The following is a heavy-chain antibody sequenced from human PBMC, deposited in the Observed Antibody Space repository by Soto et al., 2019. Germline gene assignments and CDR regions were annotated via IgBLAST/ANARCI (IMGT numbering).Heavy chain of an antibody. V-gene: IGHV3-30-3*01. J-gene: IGHJ4*02. CDR1: GFTFSNFI. CDR2: ILHDGNNK. D-gene: IGHD3-10*01. Sequence: RGSLRISCAASGFTFSNFIMHWVRQAPGKGLEWVAIILHDGNNKYYADSVKGRFTISRDNSKNTLYLQMNSLRTEDTAIYYCARDDEGGSYCDLGYWGQGTLATVSS. CDR3: ARDDEGGSYCDLGY.